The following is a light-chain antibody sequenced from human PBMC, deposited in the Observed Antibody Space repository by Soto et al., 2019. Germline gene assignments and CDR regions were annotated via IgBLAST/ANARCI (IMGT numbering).Light chain of an antibody. CDR1: QSVNSW. J-gene: IGKJ2*03. V-gene: IGKV1-5*03. CDR2: ETS. CDR3: QQYHHFSG. Sequence: DIQMTQSPSTLSASVGDRVTITCRASQSVNSWLAWYQQKPGRAPNLLIYETSRLQSGVPSRFSGSGSGTEFTLTISSLQTDDFATYYCQQYHHFSGFGQGTKLEIK.